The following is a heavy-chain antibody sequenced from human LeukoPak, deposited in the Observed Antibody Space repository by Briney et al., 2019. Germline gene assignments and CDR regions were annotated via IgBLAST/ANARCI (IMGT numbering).Heavy chain of an antibody. CDR3: ARAAFGFDP. CDR2: IYYSGST. Sequence: RPSETLSLTCTVSGGSISSYYWSWIRQPPGKGLEWIGYIYYSGSTNYNPSLKSRVTISVDTSKNQFSLKLSSVTAADTAVYYCARAAFGFDPWGQGTLVTVSS. J-gene: IGHJ5*02. V-gene: IGHV4-59*01. CDR1: GGSISSYY.